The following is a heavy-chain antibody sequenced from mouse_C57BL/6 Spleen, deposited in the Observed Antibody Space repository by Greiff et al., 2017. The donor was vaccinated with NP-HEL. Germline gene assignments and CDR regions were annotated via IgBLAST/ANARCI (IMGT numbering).Heavy chain of an antibody. CDR3: ARFGGGVRPWFAY. Sequence: VQLQQPGTELVKPGASVKLSCKASGYTFTSYWMHWVKQRPGQGLEWIGNINPSNGGTNYNEKFKSKATLTVDKSSSTAYMQLSSLTSEDSAVYYCARFGGGVRPWFAYWGQGTLVTVSA. V-gene: IGHV1-53*01. CDR2: INPSNGGT. CDR1: GYTFTSYW. J-gene: IGHJ3*01. D-gene: IGHD2-14*01.